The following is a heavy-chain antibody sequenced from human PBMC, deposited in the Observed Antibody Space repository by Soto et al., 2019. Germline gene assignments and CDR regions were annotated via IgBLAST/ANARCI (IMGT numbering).Heavy chain of an antibody. CDR1: GGSFSGYY. V-gene: IGHV4-34*01. Sequence: QVQLQQWGAGLLKPSETLSLTCAVYGGSFSGYYWSWIRPPPGKGLEWIGEINHSGSTNYNPSLKSRVPISVDTYKNQLSLKLRSGTAADTAVYYCSRGGDVLWFGDLPPYNWFDPWGQGTLVTVCS. J-gene: IGHJ5*02. CDR2: INHSGST. D-gene: IGHD3-10*01. CDR3: SRGGDVLWFGDLPPYNWFDP.